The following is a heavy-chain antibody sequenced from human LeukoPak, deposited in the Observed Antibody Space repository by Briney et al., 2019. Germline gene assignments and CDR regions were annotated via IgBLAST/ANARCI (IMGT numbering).Heavy chain of an antibody. Sequence: PGGSLRLSCVASGFTFSHYWMSWVRQVPGKGLEWVANIKQDGSETTYADSVRGRFTIFRDNAKDSVYLQMNSLRAEDSATYYCVREGFYFFDFWGQGTLVTVSS. CDR1: GFTFSHYW. CDR3: VREGFYFFDF. CDR2: IKQDGSET. V-gene: IGHV3-7*01. J-gene: IGHJ4*01.